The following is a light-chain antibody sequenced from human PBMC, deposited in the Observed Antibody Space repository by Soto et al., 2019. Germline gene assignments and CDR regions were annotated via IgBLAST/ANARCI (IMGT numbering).Light chain of an antibody. CDR3: QQRSNWQYT. CDR1: QSVSSY. CDR2: DTS. V-gene: IGKV3-11*01. Sequence: EIVLTQSPATLSLSPGERATLSCRASQSVSSYSAWYQQKPGQAPRLLIYDTSNRATGIPARFSGSGSGTDFPLTISRLEPEDFAVYYCQQRSNWQYTFGLGTRLEIK. J-gene: IGKJ2*01.